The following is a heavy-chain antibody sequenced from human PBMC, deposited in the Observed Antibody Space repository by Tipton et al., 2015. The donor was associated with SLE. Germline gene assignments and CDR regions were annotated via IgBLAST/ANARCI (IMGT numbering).Heavy chain of an antibody. Sequence: GLVKPSETLSLTCTVSGGSIGSSSYYWGWIRQPPGKGLEWVGSFYYSENTYYNPSLKSRVTISVGTSKNQFSLKLSSVTAADTAVYYCARQGGLGANYWGQGTLVTVSS. D-gene: IGHD3-16*01. CDR1: GGSIGSSSYY. CDR2: FYYSENT. V-gene: IGHV4-39*01. J-gene: IGHJ4*02. CDR3: ARQGGLGANY.